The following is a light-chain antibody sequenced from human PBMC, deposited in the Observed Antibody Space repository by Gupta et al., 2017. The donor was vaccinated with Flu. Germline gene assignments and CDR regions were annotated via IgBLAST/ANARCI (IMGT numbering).Light chain of an antibody. CDR2: DAS. CDR1: QSVSSS. Sequence: EIVLTQSPATLSFSPGERATLSCRASQSVSSSLVWYQQKPGQAPRLLIYDASNRATGIPARFSGSGSGTDFTLSISSLEPEDFAVYYCQHRSNWPPTFGQGTRLEIK. V-gene: IGKV3-11*01. CDR3: QHRSNWPPT. J-gene: IGKJ5*01.